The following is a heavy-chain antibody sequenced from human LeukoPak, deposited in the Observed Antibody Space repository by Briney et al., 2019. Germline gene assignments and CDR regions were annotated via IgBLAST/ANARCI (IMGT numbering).Heavy chain of an antibody. CDR3: ARRNYDFWSGTYYFDY. D-gene: IGHD3-3*01. Sequence: SETLSLTCTVSGGSISSSSYYWGWIRQPPGQGLEWIGSIYYSGSTYYNPSLKSRVTISVDTSRNQFSLKLSSVTAADTAVYYCARRNYDFWSGTYYFDYWGQGTLVTVSS. CDR1: GGSISSSSYY. V-gene: IGHV4-39*01. J-gene: IGHJ4*02. CDR2: IYYSGST.